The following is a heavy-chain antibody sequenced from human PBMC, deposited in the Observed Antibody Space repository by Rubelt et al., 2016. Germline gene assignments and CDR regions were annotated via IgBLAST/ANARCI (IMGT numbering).Heavy chain of an antibody. CDR1: GYSISSGYY. Sequence: QLQLQESGPGLVKPSETLSLTCTVSGYSISSGYYWGWIRQPPGKGLEWIGEINHSGSTNYNPSLKSRVTISVDTSKNQFSLKLSSVTAADTAVYYCARGGPSVRYDFWSGYYAFDYWGQGTLVTVSS. J-gene: IGHJ4*02. CDR3: ARGGPSVRYDFWSGYYAFDY. CDR2: INHSGST. V-gene: IGHV4-38-2*02. D-gene: IGHD3-3*01.